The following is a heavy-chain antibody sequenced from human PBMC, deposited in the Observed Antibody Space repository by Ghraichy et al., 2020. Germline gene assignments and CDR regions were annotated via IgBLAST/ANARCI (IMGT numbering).Heavy chain of an antibody. Sequence: ASVKVSCKASGYTFTGYYMHWVRQAPGQGLEWMGWINPNSGGTNYAQKFQGRVTMTRDTSISTAYMELSRLKSDDTAVYYCARDRQWLVPEDYFDCWGPGTLVTVSS. CDR3: ARDRQWLVPEDYFDC. CDR1: GYTFTGYY. D-gene: IGHD6-19*01. V-gene: IGHV1-2*02. CDR2: INPNSGGT. J-gene: IGHJ4*02.